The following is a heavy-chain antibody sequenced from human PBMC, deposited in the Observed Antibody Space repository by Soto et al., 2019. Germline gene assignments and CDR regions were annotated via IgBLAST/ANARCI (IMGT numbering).Heavy chain of an antibody. V-gene: IGHV3-13*01. J-gene: IGHJ4*02. CDR3: ARGRDSGLYYFDY. Sequence: EVQLVESGGDLVQPGGSLRLSCAASGFTFSDYDMHWVRQVTGKGLEWVSTISTACDTYYPGSVKGRFTISRENAKNSLFLQMNSLRADDTAVYYCARGRDSGLYYFDYWGQGTLVTVSS. CDR1: GFTFSDYD. CDR2: ISTACDT. D-gene: IGHD2-21*01.